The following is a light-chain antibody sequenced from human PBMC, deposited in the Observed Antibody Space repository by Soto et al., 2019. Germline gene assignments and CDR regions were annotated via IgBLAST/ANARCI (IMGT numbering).Light chain of an antibody. CDR3: CSYASSSTYWV. V-gene: IGLV2-23*01. Sequence: QSALTQPASVSGSPGQSITISCTGTSSDARSYNFVSWYQQHPGKAPKVMIYEDSKRPSGVSNRFSGSKSGNTASLTISGLRAEDEADYYCCSYASSSTYWVFGGGAKLTVL. J-gene: IGLJ3*02. CDR2: EDS. CDR1: SSDARSYNF.